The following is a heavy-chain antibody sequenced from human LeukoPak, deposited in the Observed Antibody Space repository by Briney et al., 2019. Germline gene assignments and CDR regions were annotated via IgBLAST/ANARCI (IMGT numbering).Heavy chain of an antibody. V-gene: IGHV1-2*02. CDR1: GYTFTVYY. Sequence: ASVTVSFTASGYTFTVYYMHWVRQAPGQGLEWMGWINPNSGGTNYAQKFQGRVTMTRDTSISTAYMELSRLRSDDTAVYYCARGQYYYGSGSVRHWGQGTLVTVSS. CDR3: ARGQYYYGSGSVRH. D-gene: IGHD3-10*01. CDR2: INPNSGGT. J-gene: IGHJ1*01.